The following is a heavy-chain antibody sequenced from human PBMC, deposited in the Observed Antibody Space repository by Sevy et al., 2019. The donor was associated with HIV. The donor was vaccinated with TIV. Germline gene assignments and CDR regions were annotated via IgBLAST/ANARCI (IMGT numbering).Heavy chain of an antibody. J-gene: IGHJ4*02. CDR3: VRDGGCSSSSCLLYFDY. D-gene: IGHD2-15*01. Sequence: GGSLRLSCVVSGFTFSKYPMNWVRQAPGKGLEWVSSISSSSNYIYYGVSVKGRFTSSRANSKNSLYLQMNSLRADDTAVYYCVRDGGCSSSSCLLYFDYWGQGILVTVSS. CDR1: GFTFSKYP. V-gene: IGHV3-21*01. CDR2: ISSSSNYI.